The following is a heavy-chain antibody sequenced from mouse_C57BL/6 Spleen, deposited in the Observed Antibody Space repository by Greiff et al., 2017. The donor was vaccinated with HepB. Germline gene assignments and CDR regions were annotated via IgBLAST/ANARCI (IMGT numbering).Heavy chain of an antibody. CDR1: GYTFTSYW. CDR3: ARLGYDYDFPY. V-gene: IGHV1-52*01. Sequence: VQLKQPGAELVRPGSSVKLSCKASGYTFTSYWMHWVKQRPIQGLEWIGNIDPSDSETHYNQKFKDKATLTVDKSSSTAYMQLSSLTSEDSAVYYCARLGYDYDFPYWGQGTTLTVSS. J-gene: IGHJ2*01. D-gene: IGHD2-4*01. CDR2: IDPSDSET.